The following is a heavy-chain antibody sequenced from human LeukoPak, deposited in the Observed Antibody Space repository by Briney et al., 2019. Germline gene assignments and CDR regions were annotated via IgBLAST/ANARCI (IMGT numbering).Heavy chain of an antibody. V-gene: IGHV1-2*02. CDR1: GYTFTGYH. CDR3: ARSAYCSSTSCYDLGWFDP. Sequence: GASVKVSCKASGYTFTGYHMHWVRQAPGQGLEWMGWINPNSGGTNYAQKFQGRVTMTRDTSISTAYMELTRLRSDDTAVYYCARSAYCSSTSCYDLGWFDPWGQGTLVTVSS. D-gene: IGHD2-2*01. CDR2: INPNSGGT. J-gene: IGHJ5*02.